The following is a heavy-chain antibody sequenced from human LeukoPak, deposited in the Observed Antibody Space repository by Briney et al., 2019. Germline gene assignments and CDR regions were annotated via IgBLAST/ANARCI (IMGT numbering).Heavy chain of an antibody. V-gene: IGHV3-30*04. J-gene: IGHJ4*02. CDR2: ISYDGSNK. Sequence: GRSLRLSCAASGFTFSSYAMHWVRQAPGKGLEWVAVISYDGSNKYYADFVKGRFTISRDNSKNTLYLQMNSLRAEDTAVYYCARGGRGFPDYWGQGTLVTVSS. CDR1: GFTFSSYA. D-gene: IGHD3-10*01. CDR3: ARGGRGFPDY.